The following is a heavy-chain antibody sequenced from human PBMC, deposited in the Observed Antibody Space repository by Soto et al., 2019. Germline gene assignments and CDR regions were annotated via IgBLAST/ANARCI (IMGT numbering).Heavy chain of an antibody. V-gene: IGHV1-3*01. CDR1: GYTFTSYA. Sequence: EASVKVSCKASGYTFTSYAMHWVRQAPGQRLEWMGWINAGNGNTKYSQKFQGRVTITRDTSASTAYMELSSLRSEDTAVYYCARAIAAAAFGPWGQGTLVTVSS. CDR2: INAGNGNT. J-gene: IGHJ5*02. CDR3: ARAIAAAAFGP. D-gene: IGHD6-13*01.